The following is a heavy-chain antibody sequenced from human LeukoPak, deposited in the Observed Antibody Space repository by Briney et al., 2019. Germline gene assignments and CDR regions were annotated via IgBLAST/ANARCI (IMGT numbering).Heavy chain of an antibody. CDR2: IYYSGST. Sequence: SETLSLTCTVSGGSISSGDYYWSCIRQPPGKGLEWIEYIYYSGSTYYNPSLRSRVTISVDTSKNQFYLQLSSVTAADTAVYYCARRGGSGSSNWFDPWGQGTLVTVSS. V-gene: IGHV4-30-4*01. CDR1: GGSISSGDYY. D-gene: IGHD3-10*01. CDR3: ARRGGSGSSNWFDP. J-gene: IGHJ5*02.